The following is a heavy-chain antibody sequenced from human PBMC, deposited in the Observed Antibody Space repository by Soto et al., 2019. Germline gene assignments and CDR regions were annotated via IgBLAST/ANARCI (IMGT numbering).Heavy chain of an antibody. V-gene: IGHV3-30*18. J-gene: IGHJ4*02. CDR1: GFTFSSYG. CDR3: AKGPTTIL. CDR2: ISYDGSNK. D-gene: IGHD2-21*01. Sequence: QVQLVESGGGVVQPGRSLRLSCAASGFTFSSYGMHWVRQAPGKGLEGVAVISYDGSNKYYADSVKGRFTISRDNSKNTLYLQMNSLRAEDTAVYYCAKGPTTILWGQGTLVTVSS.